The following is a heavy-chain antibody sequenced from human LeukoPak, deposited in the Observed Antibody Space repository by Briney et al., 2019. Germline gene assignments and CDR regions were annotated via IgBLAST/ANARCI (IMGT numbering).Heavy chain of an antibody. D-gene: IGHD6-13*01. CDR2: IYYSGST. CDR1: GGSISSSSYY. Sequence: SETLSLTCTVSGGSISSSSYYWGWIRQPPGKGLEWIGSIYYSGSTYYNPSLKSRVTISVDASKNQFSLKLSSVTAADTAVYYCASLRQQLIYYLDVWGKGTTVTVSS. CDR3: ASLRQQLIYYLDV. V-gene: IGHV4-39*01. J-gene: IGHJ6*03.